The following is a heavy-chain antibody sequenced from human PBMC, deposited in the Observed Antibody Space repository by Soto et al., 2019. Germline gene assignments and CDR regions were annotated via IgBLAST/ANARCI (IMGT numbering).Heavy chain of an antibody. CDR1: GFTFSSYA. CDR3: AKFGASIEGTAARPMYNWFDP. D-gene: IGHD6-6*01. CDR2: ISGRGGST. J-gene: IGHJ5*02. Sequence: PGGSLTLSCAASGFTFSSYAMSWVRQASGKGLEWVSVISGRGGSTYYADSVTGRFTISRDNSKNTLYLQMNSLRAVAKAVSYFAKFGASIEGTAARPMYNWFDPWGQGTLVTVSS. V-gene: IGHV3-23*01.